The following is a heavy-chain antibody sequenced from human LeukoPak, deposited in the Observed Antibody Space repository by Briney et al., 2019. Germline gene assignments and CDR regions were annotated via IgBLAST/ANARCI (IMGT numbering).Heavy chain of an antibody. D-gene: IGHD6-19*01. CDR3: ASRSSGWRSDY. Sequence: PSETLSLTCTVSGGSISSGDYYWSWIRQPPGKGLEWIGYIYYSGSTYYNPSLKSRVTISVDTSKNQFSLKLSSVTAADTAVYYCASRSSGWRSDYWGQGTLVTVSS. CDR1: GGSISSGDYY. V-gene: IGHV4-30-4*08. J-gene: IGHJ4*02. CDR2: IYYSGST.